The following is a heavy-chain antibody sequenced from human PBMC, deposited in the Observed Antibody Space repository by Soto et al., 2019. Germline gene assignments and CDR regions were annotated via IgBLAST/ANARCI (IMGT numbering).Heavy chain of an antibody. CDR1: GYTFTRSG. Sequence: ASVKVSCKASGYTFTRSGISWVRQAPGQGLEWMGWISTYNSDTNYAQTYQGRVTMTTDTSTSTVHMEVRSLRSDDTAVYYCTREGVAPYYYYGMDVWGQGTPVTV. D-gene: IGHD5-12*01. CDR3: TREGVAPYYYYGMDV. V-gene: IGHV1-18*01. J-gene: IGHJ6*02. CDR2: ISTYNSDT.